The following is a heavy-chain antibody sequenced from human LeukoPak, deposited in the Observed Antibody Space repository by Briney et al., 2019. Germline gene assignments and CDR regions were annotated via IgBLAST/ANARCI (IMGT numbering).Heavy chain of an antibody. J-gene: IGHJ4*02. D-gene: IGHD2-2*01. CDR3: ASSIVVVPAAIVDY. CDR1: GFTFSSYA. Sequence: PGGSLRLSCAASGFTFSSYAMSWVRQAPGKGLEEVSGITNSGDSTYYAASMKGRFTISRDNSKNTLYLQMNSLRAGDTAVYYCASSIVVVPAAIVDYWGQGTLVTVSS. V-gene: IGHV3-23*01. CDR2: ITNSGDST.